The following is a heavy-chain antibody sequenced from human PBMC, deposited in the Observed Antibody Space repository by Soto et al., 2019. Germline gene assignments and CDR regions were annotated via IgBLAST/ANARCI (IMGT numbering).Heavy chain of an antibody. Sequence: SETLSLTCAISGDSVSSNSAAWNWIRQSPSRGLEWLGRTYYRSKWYNDYAVSVKSRITINPDTSKNQFSLQLNSVTPEDTAVYYCAREGGYSSSWFPRYFDYWGQGTLVTVSS. V-gene: IGHV6-1*01. D-gene: IGHD6-13*01. J-gene: IGHJ4*02. CDR1: GDSVSSNSAA. CDR3: AREGGYSSSWFPRYFDY. CDR2: TYYRSKWYN.